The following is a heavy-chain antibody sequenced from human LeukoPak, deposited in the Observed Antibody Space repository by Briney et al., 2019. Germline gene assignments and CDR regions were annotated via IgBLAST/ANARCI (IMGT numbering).Heavy chain of an antibody. J-gene: IGHJ3*02. V-gene: IGHV1-8*01. D-gene: IGHD3-22*01. Sequence: ASVKVSCKASGYTFTSYDINWVRQATGQGLEWMGWMNPNSGNTGYAQKFQGRVTMTRDTSISTAYMELSSLRSEDTAVYYCAKYQGITMIVVVINSSAFDIWGQGTMVTVSS. CDR3: AKYQGITMIVVVINSSAFDI. CDR1: GYTFTSYD. CDR2: MNPNSGNT.